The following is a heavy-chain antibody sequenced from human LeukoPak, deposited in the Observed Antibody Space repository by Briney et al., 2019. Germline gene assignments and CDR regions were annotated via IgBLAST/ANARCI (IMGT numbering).Heavy chain of an antibody. D-gene: IGHD3-22*01. Sequence: GGSLRLSCSASGFTFTTYGMNWVRQAPGKGLEWVSGIGGSGTRTYYADSVKGRFTISRDNSKNTLYLQMNSLSAEDTAIYYCAKRGYYDSTSYYAPFDYWGQGILVIVSS. CDR2: IGGSGTRT. J-gene: IGHJ4*02. CDR3: AKRGYYDSTSYYAPFDY. V-gene: IGHV3-23*01. CDR1: GFTFTTYG.